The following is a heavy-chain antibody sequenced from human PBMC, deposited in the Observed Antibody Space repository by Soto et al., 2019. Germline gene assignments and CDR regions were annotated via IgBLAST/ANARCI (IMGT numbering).Heavy chain of an antibody. Sequence: QVQLVQSGDEVRKPGSSVKVSCKASGYIFVNYGIAWVRQAPGQGLEWMGWISPYSGNTHYASKVQGRRTMTTDTATSAAYMGLGSLTSADAAVYYCSMVDNYVTPTPQDVWGQGTTVTVSS. J-gene: IGHJ6*02. D-gene: IGHD3-16*01. CDR3: SMVDNYVTPTPQDV. V-gene: IGHV1-18*01. CDR2: ISPYSGNT. CDR1: GYIFVNYG.